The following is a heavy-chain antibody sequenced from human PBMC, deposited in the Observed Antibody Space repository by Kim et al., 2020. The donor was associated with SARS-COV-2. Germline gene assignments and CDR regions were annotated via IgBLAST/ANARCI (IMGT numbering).Heavy chain of an antibody. D-gene: IGHD6-13*01. J-gene: IGHJ4*02. V-gene: IGHV3-23*01. Sequence: GGSLRLSCAASGFTFSSYAMSWVRQAPGKGLEWVSAISGSGGSTYYADSVKGRFTISRDNSKNTLYLQMNSLRAEDTAVYYCATLSSSWYSTFDYWGQGTLVTVSS. CDR3: ATLSSSWYSTFDY. CDR2: ISGSGGST. CDR1: GFTFSSYA.